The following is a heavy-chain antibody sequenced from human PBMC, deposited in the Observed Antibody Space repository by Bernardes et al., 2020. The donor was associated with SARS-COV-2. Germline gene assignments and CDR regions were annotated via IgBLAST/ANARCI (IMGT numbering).Heavy chain of an antibody. Sequence: SVKVSCKASGYTFTGYYMHWVRQAPGQGLEWMGWINPNSGDTNYAQKFQGWVTMTRDTSISTAYMELSRLRSDDTAVYYCARGMDPIVVVPAAIGGGMDVWG. CDR3: ARGMDPIVVVPAAIGGGMDV. CDR1: GYTFTGYY. D-gene: IGHD2-2*01. J-gene: IGHJ6*02. V-gene: IGHV1-2*04. CDR2: INPNSGDT.